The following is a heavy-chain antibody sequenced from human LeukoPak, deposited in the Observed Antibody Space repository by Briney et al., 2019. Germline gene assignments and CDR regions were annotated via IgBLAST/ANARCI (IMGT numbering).Heavy chain of an antibody. V-gene: IGHV1-18*01. J-gene: IGHJ4*02. D-gene: IGHD6-13*01. CDR3: ARDGLDSSWYFGFDY. Sequence: ASVTVSCKASGYTFTSYAITWVRQAPGQGLEWMGWISAYNGNTNYAQKLQGRVTMTTDTSTSTAYMELRSLRSDDTAVYYCARDGLDSSWYFGFDYWGQGTLVTVSS. CDR1: GYTFTSYA. CDR2: ISAYNGNT.